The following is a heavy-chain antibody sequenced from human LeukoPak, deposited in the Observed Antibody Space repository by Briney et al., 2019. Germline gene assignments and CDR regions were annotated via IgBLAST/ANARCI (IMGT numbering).Heavy chain of an antibody. D-gene: IGHD2-15*01. V-gene: IGHV3-48*03. J-gene: IGHJ4*02. CDR3: ASEGASGGYTFDY. Sequence: PGGSLRLSCAASGFTFSSYEMNWVRQAPGKGLEWVSYISSSGSTIYYADSVKGRFTISRDNAKNSLYLQMNSLRAEDTAVYYCASEGASGGYTFDYWGQGTLVTVSS. CDR1: GFTFSSYE. CDR2: ISSSGSTI.